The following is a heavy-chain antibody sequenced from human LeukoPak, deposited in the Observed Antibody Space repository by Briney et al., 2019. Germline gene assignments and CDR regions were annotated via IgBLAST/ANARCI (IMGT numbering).Heavy chain of an antibody. CDR3: AREIGPRQLHLWGSAFDY. V-gene: IGHV1-46*01. D-gene: IGHD5-18*01. CDR1: GYTFTNYY. J-gene: IGHJ4*02. CDR2: INPSDGKT. Sequence: GASVKVSCKASGYTFTNYYMHWVRQAPGQGLEWMGIINPSDGKTSYAQKFQGRVTMTRDTSTSTVYMELSSLRSEDTAVYYCAREIGPRQLHLWGSAFDYRGQGTLVTVSS.